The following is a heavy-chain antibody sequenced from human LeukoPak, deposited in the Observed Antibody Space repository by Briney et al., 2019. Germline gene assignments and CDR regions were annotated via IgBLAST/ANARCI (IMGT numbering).Heavy chain of an antibody. J-gene: IGHJ5*02. CDR1: GYTFTSYG. D-gene: IGHD2-2*01. CDR2: ISAYNGNT. Sequence: ASVKVSCKASGYTFTSYGISWVRQAPGQGLEWMGWISAYNGNTNYAQKLQGRVTMTTDTFTSTAYMELRSLRSDDTAVYYCARVAGGYCSSTSCYGGWFDPWGQGTLVTVSS. V-gene: IGHV1-18*01. CDR3: ARVAGGYCSSTSCYGGWFDP.